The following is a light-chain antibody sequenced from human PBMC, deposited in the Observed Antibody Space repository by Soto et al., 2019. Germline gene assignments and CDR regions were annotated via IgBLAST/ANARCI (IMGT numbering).Light chain of an antibody. Sequence: EIVMTPSPATLSVSPGERATLSCRASQCVTSNFAWYQQKPGQAPRLHIYGTSSRATGIPDRFSGSGSGTDFTLTISRLEPEDFAVYYCQQYGNSPITFGQETPLEIK. CDR1: QCVTSN. CDR2: GTS. CDR3: QQYGNSPIT. V-gene: IGKV3-20*01. J-gene: IGKJ5*01.